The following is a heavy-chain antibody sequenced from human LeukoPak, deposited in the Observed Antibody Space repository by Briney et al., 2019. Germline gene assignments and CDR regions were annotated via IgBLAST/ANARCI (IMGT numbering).Heavy chain of an antibody. V-gene: IGHV3-21*01. CDR1: GFTFSRYT. CDR3: ARDRGSYRPIDY. CDR2: ISGDSKYI. J-gene: IGHJ4*02. D-gene: IGHD1-26*01. Sequence: PGGSLRLSCAGSGFTFSRYTFNWVRQAPGRGLEWVSAISGDSKYIYYTDSVKGRFTISRDNAKNSVYLQMNSLRVEDTAIYYCARDRGSYRPIDYWGQGTLVTVSS.